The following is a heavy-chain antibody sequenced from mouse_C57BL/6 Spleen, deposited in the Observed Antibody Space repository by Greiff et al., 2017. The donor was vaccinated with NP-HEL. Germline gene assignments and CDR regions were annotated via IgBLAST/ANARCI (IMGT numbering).Heavy chain of an antibody. J-gene: IGHJ1*03. CDR2: LNPSNGGT. D-gene: IGHD2-2*01. CDR3: TREGYGYDGYFDV. V-gene: IGHV1-53*01. Sequence: QVQLQQPGTELVKPGASVKLSCKASGYTFTSYWMHWVKQRPGQGLEWIGNLNPSNGGTTYLAKFKTKATLTVDKSSSTAYMQLSSLTSEDAAVYYCTREGYGYDGYFDVWGTGTTVTVAS. CDR1: GYTFTSYW.